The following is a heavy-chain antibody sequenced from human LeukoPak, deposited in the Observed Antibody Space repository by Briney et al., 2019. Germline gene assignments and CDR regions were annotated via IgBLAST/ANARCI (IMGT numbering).Heavy chain of an antibody. CDR3: AMAYTGFESFDY. CDR2: INPNSGGT. CDR1: GYTFIGYY. D-gene: IGHD5-12*01. Sequence: ASVKVSCKASGYTFIGYYIHWVRQAPGQGLEWLGWINPNSGGTNYAQKFQGRVTMTRDTSISTAYMELSRLASDDTAVYFCAMAYTGFESFDYWGQGTLVTVSS. V-gene: IGHV1-2*02. J-gene: IGHJ4*02.